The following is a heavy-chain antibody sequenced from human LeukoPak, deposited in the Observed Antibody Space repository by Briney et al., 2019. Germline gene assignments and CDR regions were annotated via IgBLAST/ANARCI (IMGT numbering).Heavy chain of an antibody. D-gene: IGHD4-11*01. V-gene: IGHV3-53*01. Sequence: GGSLRLSCAASGFTVSSNYMSWVRQVPGKGLEWVSVIYSGGSTYYAGSVKGRFTISRDNAKKSLYLQINSLRPNDTAVYYCARGGSYGNYSRYWGQGTLVTVSS. CDR3: ARGGSYGNYSRY. CDR1: GFTVSSNY. CDR2: IYSGGST. J-gene: IGHJ4*02.